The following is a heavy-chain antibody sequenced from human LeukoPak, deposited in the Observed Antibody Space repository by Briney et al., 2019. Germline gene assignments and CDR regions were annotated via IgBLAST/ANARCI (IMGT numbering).Heavy chain of an antibody. J-gene: IGHJ6*03. CDR2: IYYSGST. CDR3: ARGVRGSTSWNSYYNYFYLDV. CDR1: GGSISSSSSY. D-gene: IGHD1-7*01. V-gene: IGHV4-39*01. Sequence: SETLSLTCTVSGGSISSSSSYWAWIRQPPGTGLEWIGNIYYSGSTYYSPALKSRLTISVDTSKNQFSLKLSSVTVADTAVYYCARGVRGSTSWNSYYNYFYLDVWGKGITVTVSS.